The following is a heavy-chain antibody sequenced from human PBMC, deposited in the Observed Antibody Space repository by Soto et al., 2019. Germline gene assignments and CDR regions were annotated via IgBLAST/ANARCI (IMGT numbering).Heavy chain of an antibody. CDR3: ARGGAMGVDY. J-gene: IGHJ4*02. V-gene: IGHV3-74*01. CDR2: IYFDGITT. CDR1: GFTFNTHW. Sequence: GGSLRLSCTASGFTFNTHWMHWVRQAPGKGLVWVSRIYFDGITTNYADSVKGRLTASRDNAKNTVYLHVNTLRDEDTAVYYCARGGAMGVDYWGQGTLVTVSS. D-gene: IGHD1-26*01.